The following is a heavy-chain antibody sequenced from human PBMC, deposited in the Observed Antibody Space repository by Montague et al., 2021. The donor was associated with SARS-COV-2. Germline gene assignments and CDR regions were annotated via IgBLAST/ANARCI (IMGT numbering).Heavy chain of an antibody. Sequence: SETLSLTCTVSGGSISSYYWSWIRQTPGKGLEWIGYLYYSGSTKYNPSLESRVAMSVDTSKNQFSLSLTSVTAADTALYYCAATLGGRYYWADYHFDSWGPGTLVAVSS. V-gene: IGHV4-59*01. D-gene: IGHD1-26*01. CDR1: GGSISSYY. CDR3: AATLGGRYYWADYHFDS. J-gene: IGHJ4*02. CDR2: LYYSGST.